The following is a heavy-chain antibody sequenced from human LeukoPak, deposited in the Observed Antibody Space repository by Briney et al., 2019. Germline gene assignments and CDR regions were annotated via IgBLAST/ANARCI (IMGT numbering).Heavy chain of an antibody. CDR2: INHSGST. CDR1: GGSFSGYY. CDR3: ARGPPYGLLY. Sequence: PSETLSLTCAVYGGSFSGYYWSWIRQPPGKGLEWIGEINHSGSTNYNPSLKSRVTISVDTSKNQFSLKLSSVTAADTAVYYCARGPPYGLLYWDQGTLVTVSS. V-gene: IGHV4-34*01. D-gene: IGHD3-10*01. J-gene: IGHJ4*02.